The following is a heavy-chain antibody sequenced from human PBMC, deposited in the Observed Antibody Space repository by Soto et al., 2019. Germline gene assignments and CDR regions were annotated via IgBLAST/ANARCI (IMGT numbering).Heavy chain of an antibody. CDR2: ISAYHGNT. Sequence: ASVKVSCKASGYTLTSYGISWVRQAPGQGLEWMGWISAYHGNTNYAQKLQGRVTMTTDTSTSTAYMELRSLRSDDTAVYYCARDRPSNYDFWSGYFPTPWFDPWGQGTLVTVSS. J-gene: IGHJ5*02. V-gene: IGHV1-18*04. CDR1: GYTLTSYG. D-gene: IGHD3-3*01. CDR3: ARDRPSNYDFWSGYFPTPWFDP.